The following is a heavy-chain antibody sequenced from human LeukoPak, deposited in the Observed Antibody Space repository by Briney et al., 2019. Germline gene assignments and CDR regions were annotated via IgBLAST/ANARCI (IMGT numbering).Heavy chain of an antibody. Sequence: SETLSLACAVSGGSISSSNWWSWVRQPPGKGLEWIGEIYHSGSTNYNPSLKSRVTISVDKSKNQFSLKLSSVTAADTAVYYCARFRLIDFYDSSGYDDPWYFDYWGQGTLVTVSS. D-gene: IGHD3-22*01. CDR3: ARFRLIDFYDSSGYDDPWYFDY. CDR2: IYHSGST. CDR1: GGSISSSNW. J-gene: IGHJ4*02. V-gene: IGHV4-4*02.